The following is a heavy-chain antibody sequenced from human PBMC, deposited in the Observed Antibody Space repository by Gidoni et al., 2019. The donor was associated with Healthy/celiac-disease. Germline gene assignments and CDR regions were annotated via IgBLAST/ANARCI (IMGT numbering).Heavy chain of an antibody. D-gene: IGHD2-15*01. V-gene: IGHV4-38-2*01. CDR1: GYSISRGYY. CDR3: AKLGYCSGGSCSDYWYFDL. J-gene: IGHJ2*01. Sequence: QVQLQESGPGLVKPSETLSLTCAVSGYSISRGYYWGWIRQPPGKGLEWIGSIYHSGSTYYNPSLKSRVTISVDTSKNQFSLKLSSVTAADTAVYYCAKLGYCSGGSCSDYWYFDLWGRGTLVTVSS. CDR2: IYHSGST.